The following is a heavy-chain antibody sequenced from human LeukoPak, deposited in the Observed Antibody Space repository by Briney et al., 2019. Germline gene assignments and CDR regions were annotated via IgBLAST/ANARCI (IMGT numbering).Heavy chain of an antibody. CDR2: ISLDGSTE. Sequence: PGGSLRLSCVASGFSLSNFQMYWVRQAPGKGLEWVSIISLDGSTEFYAHSVKGRFTIYRDTASNTMHLEMNNLRIEDTAVYYCMRDYMGWFDPWGQGSLVTVSS. J-gene: IGHJ5*02. D-gene: IGHD3-10*01. V-gene: IGHV3-30-3*01. CDR3: MRDYMGWFDP. CDR1: GFSLSNFQ.